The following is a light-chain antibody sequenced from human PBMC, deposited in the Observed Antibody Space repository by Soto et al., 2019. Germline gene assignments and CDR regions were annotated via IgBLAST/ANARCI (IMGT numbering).Light chain of an antibody. Sequence: QSALTQPPSASGSPGQSVTISCTGTSSDVGAYNYVSWYQQYPGKAPKLMIYEVNKRPSGVPDRFSGSKSGKPPSLTVSGLQPEDGADYNCTSHPGSNIWVFGGGTKLTVL. J-gene: IGLJ3*02. CDR1: SSDVGAYNY. CDR2: EVN. V-gene: IGLV2-8*01. CDR3: TSHPGSNIWV.